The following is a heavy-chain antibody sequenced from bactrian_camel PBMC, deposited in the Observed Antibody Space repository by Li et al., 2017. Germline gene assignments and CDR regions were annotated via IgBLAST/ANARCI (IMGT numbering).Heavy chain of an antibody. V-gene: IGHV3S25*01. CDR1: GNTYSSNC. J-gene: IGHJ4*01. Sequence: ESGGGSVQAGGPLRLSCTASGNTYSSNCYAWFRQAPGKGLEWVSAIYSGGSTTYYADSVKGRFTISRDNAKNTVYLQMNSLKPEDTAMYYCAAGGGNGAFCYTGERSMDYWGQGTQVTVS. D-gene: IGHD2*01. CDR2: IYSGGSTT. CDR3: AAGGGNGAFCYTGERSMDY.